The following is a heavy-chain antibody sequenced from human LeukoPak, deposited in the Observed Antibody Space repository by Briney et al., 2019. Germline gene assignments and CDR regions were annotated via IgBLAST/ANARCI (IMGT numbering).Heavy chain of an antibody. J-gene: IGHJ5*02. Sequence: SETLSLTCTVSGGSISSSSYYWGWIRQPPGKGLEWIGSIHYSGSTYYNPSLKSRVTISVDMSKNQFSLKLSSVTAADTAVYYCARQAVAGLNWFDPWGQGTLVTVSS. CDR2: IHYSGST. V-gene: IGHV4-39*01. CDR3: ARQAVAGLNWFDP. D-gene: IGHD6-19*01. CDR1: GGSISSSSYY.